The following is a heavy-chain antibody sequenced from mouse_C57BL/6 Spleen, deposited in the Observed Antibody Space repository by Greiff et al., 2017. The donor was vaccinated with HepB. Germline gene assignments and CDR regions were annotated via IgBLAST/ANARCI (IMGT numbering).Heavy chain of an antibody. CDR3: ARSRTVGALYYFGY. Sequence: VQLQQSGPELVKPGASVKISCKASGYAFSSSWMNWVKQRPGKGLEWIGRIYPGDGDTNYNGKFKGKATLTADTSSSTAYMQLSSLTSEDSAVYFCARSRTVGALYYFGYWGQGTTLTVSS. CDR2: IYPGDGDT. V-gene: IGHV1-82*01. J-gene: IGHJ2*01. D-gene: IGHD1-1*01. CDR1: GYAFSSSW.